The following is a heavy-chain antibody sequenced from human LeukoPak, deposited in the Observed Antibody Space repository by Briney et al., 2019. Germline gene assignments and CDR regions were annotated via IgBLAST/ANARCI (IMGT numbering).Heavy chain of an antibody. Sequence: GESLQISCKGSGYSFTSYWIGWVRQMPGKGLEWMGIIYPGDSDTRYSPSFQGQVTISADKSISTAYLQWSSLKASDTAMYYCARRDSSGWYPGAFDIWGQGTMVTVSS. V-gene: IGHV5-51*01. CDR3: ARRDSSGWYPGAFDI. CDR2: IYPGDSDT. CDR1: GYSFTSYW. D-gene: IGHD6-19*01. J-gene: IGHJ3*02.